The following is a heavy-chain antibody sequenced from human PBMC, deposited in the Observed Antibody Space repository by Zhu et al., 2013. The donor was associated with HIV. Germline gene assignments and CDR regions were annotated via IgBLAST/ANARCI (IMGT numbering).Heavy chain of an antibody. Sequence: VQLMESGGGVVQPGRSLRLSCAASGFTFRSYAMHWVRQAPGKGLEWVAAIAYDGSNKLYADSVKGRFTISRDNSQNTLYLQMDSLRPEDTADYFCARDQSVGCTGGRCFTIDYWGQGTLVTVSS. CDR1: GFTFRSYA. D-gene: IGHD2-15*01. J-gene: IGHJ4*02. CDR3: ARDQSVGCTGGRCFTIDY. CDR2: IAYDGSNK. V-gene: IGHV3-30-3*01.